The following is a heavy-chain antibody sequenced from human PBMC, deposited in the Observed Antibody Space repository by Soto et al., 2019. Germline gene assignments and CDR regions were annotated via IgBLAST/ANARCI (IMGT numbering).Heavy chain of an antibody. CDR1: GASISGYY. CDR2: IYDSGTT. Sequence: PSETLSLTCTVSGASISGYYWSWIRQPPGKGLEWIGFIYDSGTTDYNPSLKSRVTISVDTSKNQFSLKLSSVTAADTAVYYCARTATYYYYMDVWGNGTTDTVSS. V-gene: IGHV4-59*08. J-gene: IGHJ6*03. CDR3: ARTATYYYYMDV.